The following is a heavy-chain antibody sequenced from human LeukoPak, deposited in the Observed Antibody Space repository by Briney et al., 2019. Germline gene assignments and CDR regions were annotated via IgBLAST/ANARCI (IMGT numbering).Heavy chain of an antibody. D-gene: IGHD5-12*01. Sequence: ASVKVSCTASGGTFSSYAISWVRQAPGQGLEWMGGIIPIFGTANYAQKFQGRVTITADESTSTAYMELSSLRSEDTAVYYCAREGQGVATHGYWGQGTLVTVSS. CDR1: GGTFSSYA. CDR2: IIPIFGTA. J-gene: IGHJ4*02. CDR3: AREGQGVATHGY. V-gene: IGHV1-69*13.